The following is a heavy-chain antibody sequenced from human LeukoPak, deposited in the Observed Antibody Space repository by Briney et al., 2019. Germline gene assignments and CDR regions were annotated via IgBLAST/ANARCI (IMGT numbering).Heavy chain of an antibody. V-gene: IGHV4-31*03. CDR2: IYYSGST. D-gene: IGHD2-15*01. CDR1: GGSISSGGYY. Sequence: SETLSLTCTVSGGSISSGGYYWSWIRQHPGKGLEWIGYIYYSGSTYYNPSLKSRVTISVDTSKNQFSLKLSSVTAADTAVYYCATEDIVDNWFDPWGQEPLVSVSS. J-gene: IGHJ5*02. CDR3: ATEDIVDNWFDP.